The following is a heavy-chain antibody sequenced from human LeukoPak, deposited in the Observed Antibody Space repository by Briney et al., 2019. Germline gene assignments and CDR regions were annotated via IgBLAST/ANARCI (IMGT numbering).Heavy chain of an antibody. V-gene: IGHV3-53*01. J-gene: IGHJ6*03. Sequence: GGSLRLSCAASGFSVSSNYMSWVRQAPGKGLEWVSVIYSGGSTYYADSVKGRFTISRDNSKNALYLQMNSLRAEDTAVYYCASGSGSYRTPYYYMDVWGTGTTVTVSS. D-gene: IGHD3-10*01. CDR3: ASGSGSYRTPYYYMDV. CDR2: IYSGGST. CDR1: GFSVSSNY.